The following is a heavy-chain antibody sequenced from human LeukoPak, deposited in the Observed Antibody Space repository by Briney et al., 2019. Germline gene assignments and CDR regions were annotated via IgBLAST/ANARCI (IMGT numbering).Heavy chain of an antibody. CDR2: IRGSGSGA. CDR3: TRDPNGDYVGAFDF. Sequence: GGSLRLSCAASEFTFSNYAMTWVRQAPGKGLEWVSSIRGSGSGADYADSVEGRFTISRDNSKNTLYLQMNRLRAEDTAVYYCTRDPNGDYVGAFDFWGQGTMVTVSS. J-gene: IGHJ3*01. CDR1: EFTFSNYA. D-gene: IGHD4-17*01. V-gene: IGHV3-23*01.